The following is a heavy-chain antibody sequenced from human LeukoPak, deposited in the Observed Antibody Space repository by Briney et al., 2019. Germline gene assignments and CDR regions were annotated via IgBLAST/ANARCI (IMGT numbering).Heavy chain of an antibody. D-gene: IGHD5-12*01. J-gene: IGHJ4*02. CDR1: GGSISSYY. V-gene: IGHV4-4*07. CDR3: AREQVATISQPYDY. CDR2: IYTSGST. Sequence: SETLSLTSTVSGGSISSYYWSWIRQPGGKGLEWIGRIYTSGSTNYNPSLKSRVTMSVDASKNQFSLKLSSVTAADTAVYYCAREQVATISQPYDYWGQGTLVTVSS.